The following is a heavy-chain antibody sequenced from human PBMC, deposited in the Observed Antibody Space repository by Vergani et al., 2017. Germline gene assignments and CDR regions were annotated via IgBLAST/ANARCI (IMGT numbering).Heavy chain of an antibody. J-gene: IGHJ4*02. D-gene: IGHD1-26*01. CDR1: KFTFDNYA. CDR3: ARSYSGTFYYFDY. CDR2: ITGSGRTT. Sequence: EVHLLESGGGLVQPGGSLRLSCAASKFTFDNYAMSWVRQTPGKELEWVSAITGSGRTTYYADSVKGRFTVSRDNSDNTLYLQMNSLRADDTAIYYCARSYSGTFYYFDYWGQGTPVTVSS. V-gene: IGHV3-23*01.